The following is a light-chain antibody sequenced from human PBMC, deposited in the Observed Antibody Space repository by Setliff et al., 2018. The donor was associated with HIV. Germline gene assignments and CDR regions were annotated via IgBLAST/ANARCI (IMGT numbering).Light chain of an antibody. CDR3: SSYTTSSTLYV. CDR2: DVS. J-gene: IGLJ1*01. Sequence: QSALAQPASVSGSPGQSITISCTGTSSDVGGYNYVSWYQQPPGKAPKLMIYDVSNLPSGVSNRFSRSRSGNTASLTISGLQVEDEADYYCSSYTTSSTLYVFGPGTKVTVL. CDR1: SSDVGGYNY. V-gene: IGLV2-14*03.